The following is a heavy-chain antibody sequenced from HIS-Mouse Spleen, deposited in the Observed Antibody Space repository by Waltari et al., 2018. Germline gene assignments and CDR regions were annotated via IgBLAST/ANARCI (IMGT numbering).Heavy chain of an antibody. D-gene: IGHD6-13*01. CDR1: GGSISSSRYY. V-gene: IGHV4-39*07. CDR3: AREIPYSSSWYDWYFDL. J-gene: IGHJ2*01. CDR2: IYYSGGT. Sequence: QLQLQESGPGLVKPSETLSLTCPVPGGSISSSRYYWGWIRQPPGRGLEWVGSIYYSGGTYYNPSIKSRVTISVETSKNQFSLKLSSVAAADTAVDYCAREIPYSSSWYDWYFDLWGRGTLVTVSS.